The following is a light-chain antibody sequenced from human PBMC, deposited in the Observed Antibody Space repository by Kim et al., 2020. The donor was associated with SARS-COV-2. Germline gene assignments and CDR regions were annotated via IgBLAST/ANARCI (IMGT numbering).Light chain of an antibody. CDR3: QSADSSGTYAV. Sequence: PRQTARIAWQGDALLKKYAYWYQQKPGQAPVVVIYKDSGRPSGIPERFSGSSSGTTVTLTISGVQAEDEADYYCQSADSSGTYAVFGGGTQLTVL. J-gene: IGLJ7*01. CDR2: KDS. V-gene: IGLV3-25*03. CDR1: ALLKKY.